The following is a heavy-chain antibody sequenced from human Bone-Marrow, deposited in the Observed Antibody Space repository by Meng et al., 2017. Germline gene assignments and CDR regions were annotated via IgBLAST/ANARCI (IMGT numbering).Heavy chain of an antibody. V-gene: IGHV1-69*06. J-gene: IGHJ5*02. CDR2: IIPIFETA. Sequence: SVKVSCKASGGTFNNFAISWVRQAPRQGLEWMGGIIPIFETANFAEKFQGRVTITADKSTSTAYMGLSSLRAEDTAVYYCARGGVLRFLEWLPYGLENWFDPWGQGTLVTVSS. CDR3: ARGGVLRFLEWLPYGLENWFDP. D-gene: IGHD3-3*01. CDR1: GGTFNNFA.